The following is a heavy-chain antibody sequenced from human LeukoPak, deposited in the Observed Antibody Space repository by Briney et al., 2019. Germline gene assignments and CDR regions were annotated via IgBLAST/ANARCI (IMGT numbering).Heavy chain of an antibody. D-gene: IGHD5-24*01. CDR1: GFTFSSYA. CDR3: ARGNGYTSEVDY. V-gene: IGHV3-30*01. CDR2: ISYDGSNK. J-gene: IGHJ4*02. Sequence: GGSLRLSCAASGFTFSSYAMHWVRQAPGKGLEWVAVISYDGSNKYYADSVKGRFAIPRDNSKNTLYLQMNSLRAEDTAVYYCARGNGYTSEVDYWGQGTLVTVSS.